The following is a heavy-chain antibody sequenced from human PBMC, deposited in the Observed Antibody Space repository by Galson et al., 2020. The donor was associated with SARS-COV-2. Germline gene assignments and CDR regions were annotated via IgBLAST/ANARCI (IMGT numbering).Heavy chain of an antibody. D-gene: IGHD3-9*01. Sequence: GASLKISCAASGFTFGSPAMHWVRRAPGKGLEWVAIISSDGSNKYYADSVKDRFIMSRDNSKNTVFLQMNSLRPEDTAVYYCARDHDVLTGYPSYYFDSGGQGTLVTVSS. CDR3: ARDHDVLTGYPSYYFDS. J-gene: IGHJ4*02. V-gene: IGHV3-30*04. CDR1: GFTFGSPA. CDR2: ISSDGSNK.